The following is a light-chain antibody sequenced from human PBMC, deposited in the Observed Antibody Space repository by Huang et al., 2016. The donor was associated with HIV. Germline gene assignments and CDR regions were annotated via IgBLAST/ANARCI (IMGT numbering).Light chain of an antibody. CDR3: QQRGNRPIT. CDR1: QNINFY. J-gene: IGKJ5*01. V-gene: IGKV3-11*01. CDR2: EAS. Sequence: EVVLTQSPVTLSLSPGERATLSCRASQNINFYLGWYQQNPGQPPRLLIYEASTRATGIPARFSGSGSGTDFTLTISSLEPEDFVTYYCQQRGNRPITFGQGTRLEIK.